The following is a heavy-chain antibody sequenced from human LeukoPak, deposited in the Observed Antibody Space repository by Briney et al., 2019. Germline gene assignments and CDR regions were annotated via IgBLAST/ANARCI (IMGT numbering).Heavy chain of an antibody. CDR3: ARELGFGEFYFAY. CDR1: GYTFTSYY. CDR2: INPNSGGT. J-gene: IGHJ4*02. V-gene: IGHV1-2*02. Sequence: ASVKVSCKASGYTFTSYYMHWVRHAPGQRLEWMGWINPNSGGTNYAQKFQGRVTMTRDTFISTVYMDLSRLRSDDTAVYYCARELGFGEFYFAYWGQGTRVSVSS. D-gene: IGHD3-10*01.